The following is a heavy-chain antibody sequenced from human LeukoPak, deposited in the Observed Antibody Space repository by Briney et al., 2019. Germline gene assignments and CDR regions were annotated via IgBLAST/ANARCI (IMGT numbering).Heavy chain of an antibody. CDR1: GGSISSSSYY. Sequence: SETLSLTCTVSGGSISSSSYYWGWIRQPPGKGLEWIGSIYYSGSTYYNPSLKSRVTISVDTSKNQFSLKLSSVTAADTAVYYCARSKVGANGNFDYWGQGTLVTVSS. D-gene: IGHD1-26*01. V-gene: IGHV4-39*01. CDR2: IYYSGST. CDR3: ARSKVGANGNFDY. J-gene: IGHJ4*02.